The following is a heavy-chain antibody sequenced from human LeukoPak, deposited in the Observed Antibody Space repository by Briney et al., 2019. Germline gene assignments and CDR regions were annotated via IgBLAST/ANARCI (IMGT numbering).Heavy chain of an antibody. J-gene: IGHJ6*03. D-gene: IGHD3-9*01. Sequence: SVKVSCKASGYTFTGYYMHWVRQAPGQGLEWMGGIIPIFGTANYAQKFQGRVTITTDESTSTAYMELSSLRSEDTAVYYCARDSVGGYFDWLLYGYYMDVWGKGTTVTVSS. CDR2: IIPIFGTA. CDR1: GYTFTGYY. CDR3: ARDSVGGYFDWLLYGYYMDV. V-gene: IGHV1-69*05.